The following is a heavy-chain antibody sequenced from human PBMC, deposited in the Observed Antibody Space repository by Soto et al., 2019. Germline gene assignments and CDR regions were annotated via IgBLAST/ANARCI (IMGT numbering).Heavy chain of an antibody. CDR1: GGSISSGGYY. D-gene: IGHD3-3*01. Sequence: SETLSLTCTVSGGSISSGGYYWSWIRQHPGKGLEWIGYIYYSGSTYYNPSLTSRVTISVDTSKNQFSLKLSSVTAADTAVYYCAREDFWNLHGAFDIWGQGTMVTVSS. CDR3: AREDFWNLHGAFDI. V-gene: IGHV4-31*03. CDR2: IYYSGST. J-gene: IGHJ3*02.